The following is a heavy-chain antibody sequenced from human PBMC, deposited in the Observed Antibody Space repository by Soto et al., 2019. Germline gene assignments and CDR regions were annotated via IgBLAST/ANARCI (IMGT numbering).Heavy chain of an antibody. CDR1: GGTFSSYA. CDR2: IIPIFGTA. J-gene: IGHJ4*02. CDR3: ARDRPTIFGVLNPYYFDY. V-gene: IGHV1-69*01. Sequence: QVQLVQSGAEVKKPGSSVKVSCKASGGTFSSYAISWVRQAPGQGLEWMGGIIPIFGTANYAQKFQGRVTITADESTSTAYMELSSLRSEDTAVYYCARDRPTIFGVLNPYYFDYWGQGTLVTVSS. D-gene: IGHD3-3*01.